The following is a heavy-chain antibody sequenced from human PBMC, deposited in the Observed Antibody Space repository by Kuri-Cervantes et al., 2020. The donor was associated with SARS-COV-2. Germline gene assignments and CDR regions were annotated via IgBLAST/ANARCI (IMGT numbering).Heavy chain of an antibody. CDR1: GFTFSSYS. CDR2: ISSSSSYI. J-gene: IGHJ4*02. Sequence: LSLTCAASGFTFSSYSMNWVRQAPGKGLEWVSSISSSSSYIYYADSVKGRFTISRDNAKNSLYLQMNSLRAEDTAVYYCARDVGGDSSGWYDYWGQGILVTVSS. CDR3: ARDVGGDSSGWYDY. D-gene: IGHD6-19*01. V-gene: IGHV3-21*01.